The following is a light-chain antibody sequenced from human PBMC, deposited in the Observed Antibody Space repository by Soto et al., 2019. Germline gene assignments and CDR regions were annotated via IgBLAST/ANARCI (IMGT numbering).Light chain of an antibody. J-gene: IGLJ1*01. Sequence: QSALTQPASVSGSPGQSITISCTGTSSDIGAYNYVSWYQQYPGKTPKLVIYEVTDRPSGVSSRFSGSKSGSTASLTISGLQTEDEADYYCSSYTSSSTLYVFGTGTKV. CDR3: SSYTSSSTLYV. CDR1: SSDIGAYNY. V-gene: IGLV2-14*01. CDR2: EVT.